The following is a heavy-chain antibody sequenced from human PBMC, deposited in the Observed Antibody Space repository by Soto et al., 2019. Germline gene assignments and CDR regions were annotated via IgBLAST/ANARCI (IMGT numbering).Heavy chain of an antibody. CDR3: ARSLTTVTTNWFDP. V-gene: IGHV4-34*01. CDR2: INHSGST. D-gene: IGHD4-17*01. CDR1: GGSFSGYY. Sequence: SETLSLTCAVYGGSFSGYYWSWIRQPPGKGLEWIGEINHSGSTNYNPSLKSRVTISVDTSKNQFSLKLSSVTAADTAVYYCARSLTTVTTNWFDPWGQGTLVTSPQ. J-gene: IGHJ5*02.